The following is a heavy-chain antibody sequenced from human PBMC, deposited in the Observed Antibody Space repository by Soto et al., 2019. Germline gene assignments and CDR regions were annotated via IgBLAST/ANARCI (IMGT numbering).Heavy chain of an antibody. V-gene: IGHV4-34*01. Sequence: PSETLSLTCAVYGGSFSGYYWSWIRQPPGKGLEWIGEINHSGSTNYNPSLKSRVTISVDTSKNQFSLKLSSVTAADTAVYYCARSYSSSSPLYFDYWGQGTLATVSS. CDR1: GGSFSGYY. J-gene: IGHJ4*02. CDR3: ARSYSSSSPLYFDY. CDR2: INHSGST. D-gene: IGHD6-6*01.